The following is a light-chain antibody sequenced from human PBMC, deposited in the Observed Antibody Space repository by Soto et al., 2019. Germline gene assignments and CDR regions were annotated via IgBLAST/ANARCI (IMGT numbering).Light chain of an antibody. J-gene: IGKJ1*01. Sequence: EIVMTPSPATLAVSPGDTATLACRASQSLGGNLAWYQQKPGQAPRLLIFRASSRARGVPARFSASGSGTEFTLTISGLQSEDFAVYYCQQYSNWPPWTFGPGTKVDIK. CDR2: RAS. V-gene: IGKV3-15*01. CDR1: QSLGGN. CDR3: QQYSNWPPWT.